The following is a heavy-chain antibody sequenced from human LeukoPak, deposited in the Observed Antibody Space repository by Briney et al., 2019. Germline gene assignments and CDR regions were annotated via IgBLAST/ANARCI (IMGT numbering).Heavy chain of an antibody. V-gene: IGHV3-15*01. D-gene: IGHD3-9*01. CDR2: IKSKTDGGTT. Sequence: GGSLRLSCAGSGFTFSSYEMNWVRQAPGKGLEWVGRIKSKTDGGTTDYAAPVKGRFTISRDDSKNTLYLQMNSLKTEDTAVYYCTTDYDILTGSLYYYYYYMDVWGKGTTVTISS. CDR3: TTDYDILTGSLYYYYYYMDV. J-gene: IGHJ6*03. CDR1: GFTFSSYE.